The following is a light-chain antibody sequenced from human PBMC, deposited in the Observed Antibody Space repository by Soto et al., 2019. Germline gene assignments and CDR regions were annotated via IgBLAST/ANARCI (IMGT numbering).Light chain of an antibody. V-gene: IGKV3-20*01. Sequence: EIVLTQSPGTLSLSPGDRATLSCRASQIVDSGYLAWYQQRPGQAPRLLISGTSSSATGIPDRFSGSGSGTDFTLTISRLEPEDFAVYYCQQYDDSPITFGQGTRLDI. CDR3: QQYDDSPIT. CDR2: GTS. J-gene: IGKJ5*01. CDR1: QIVDSGY.